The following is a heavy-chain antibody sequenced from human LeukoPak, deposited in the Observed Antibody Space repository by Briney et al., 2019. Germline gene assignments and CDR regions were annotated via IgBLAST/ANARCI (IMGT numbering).Heavy chain of an antibody. D-gene: IGHD3-16*01. J-gene: IGHJ6*02. V-gene: IGHV3-21*01. Sequence: GGFLRLSCAASRFTFSTYSMNWVRQAPGKGLEWVSSISSDSNYIYYADSLKGRFTISRDNAKNSLYLQMISLRAEDTAVYYCARVAFGLYVMDVWGQGTTVTVSS. CDR1: RFTFSTYS. CDR3: ARVAFGLYVMDV. CDR2: ISSDSNYI.